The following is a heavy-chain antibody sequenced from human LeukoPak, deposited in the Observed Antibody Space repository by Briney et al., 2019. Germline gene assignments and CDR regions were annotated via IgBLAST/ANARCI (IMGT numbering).Heavy chain of an antibody. CDR3: AKAPLERCSGVACYQFDH. V-gene: IGHV3-74*01. J-gene: IGHJ4*02. Sequence: GGSLRLSCAASGFDFSSNWMHWARHAPGQGLVWVSRIKGDGISTNYADSVKGRFTISRDIAKNTLYLQMNSLRAEDTAIYYCAKAPLERCSGVACYQFDHWGQGTLVTVSS. CDR1: GFDFSSNW. CDR2: IKGDGIST. D-gene: IGHD2-15*01.